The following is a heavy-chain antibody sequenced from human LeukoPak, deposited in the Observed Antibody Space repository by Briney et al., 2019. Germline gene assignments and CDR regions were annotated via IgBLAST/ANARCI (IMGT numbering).Heavy chain of an antibody. Sequence: GGSLRLSCAASGFIFRGYTMNWVRQAPGKGLEWVSSIDSSSNYTYYADSVQGRFTISRDNAKKSLSLQVNSLRAEDTAVYYCARDSALYSSISFYLDYWGQGTLSPSPQ. V-gene: IGHV3-21*01. CDR1: GFIFRGYT. CDR3: ARDSALYSSISFYLDY. J-gene: IGHJ4*02. D-gene: IGHD6-13*01. CDR2: IDSSSNYT.